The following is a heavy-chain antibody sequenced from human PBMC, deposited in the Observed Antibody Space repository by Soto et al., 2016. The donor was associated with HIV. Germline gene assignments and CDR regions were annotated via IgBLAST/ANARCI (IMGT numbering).Heavy chain of an antibody. D-gene: IGHD6-13*01. CDR2: MNPNNGNT. J-gene: IGHJ3*02. V-gene: IGHV1-8*01. CDR1: GYTFTNYD. Sequence: QVQLVQSGAEVKKPGASVKVSCKASGYTFTNYDINWVRQATGQGLEWMGAMNPNNGNTDYGLQFQGRVAITRDTSVSTAYMELRSLRSDDTAMYYCARDAGIAAARGAFDIWGQGTMVTVSS. CDR3: ARDAGIAAARGAFDI.